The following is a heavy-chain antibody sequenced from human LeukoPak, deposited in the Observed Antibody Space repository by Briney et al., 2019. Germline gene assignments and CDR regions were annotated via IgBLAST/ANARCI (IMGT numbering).Heavy chain of an antibody. J-gene: IGHJ4*02. V-gene: IGHV3-23*01. D-gene: IGHD6-13*01. CDR2: ISISGSKT. CDR1: EFDFSSHA. Sequence: PGGSLRLSCAASEFDFSSHAMTWVRQAPGKGLEWVSAISISGSKTYYADSVKGRFTISRDNSKNTLYLQMNSLRAEDTAVYYCAKDLAGYFDYWGQGTLVTVSS. CDR3: AKDLAGYFDY.